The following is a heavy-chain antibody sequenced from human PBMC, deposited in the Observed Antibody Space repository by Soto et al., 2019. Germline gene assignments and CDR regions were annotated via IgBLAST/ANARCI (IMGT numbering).Heavy chain of an antibody. Sequence: TLSLTCTVSGGSNTSGGHSWSWNRQHPGKGLELIGYNYYSGSTYYNPSPKSPVTISVDTSKNQFSLKLRSVPAAATAVYYCARVRGGGPFDDWGQGTLVTVS. D-gene: IGHD1-26*01. CDR1: GGSNTSGGHS. J-gene: IGHJ4*02. CDR2: NYYSGST. CDR3: ARVRGGGPFDD. V-gene: IGHV4-31*01.